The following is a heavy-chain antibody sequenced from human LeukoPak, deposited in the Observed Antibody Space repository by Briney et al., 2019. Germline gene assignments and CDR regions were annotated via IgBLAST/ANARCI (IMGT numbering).Heavy chain of an antibody. V-gene: IGHV3-7*01. J-gene: IGHJ4*02. CDR2: IKEDGSEK. CDR3: ARDRSRATY. CDR1: GFSFRGYW. Sequence: GGSLRLSCAASGFSFRGYWMGWVRQAPGKGLEWVANIKEDGSEKYYVDSVKGRFTISRDNAKNSLYLEMNSLRVEDTAVYYCARDRSRATYWGQGTLVTVSS.